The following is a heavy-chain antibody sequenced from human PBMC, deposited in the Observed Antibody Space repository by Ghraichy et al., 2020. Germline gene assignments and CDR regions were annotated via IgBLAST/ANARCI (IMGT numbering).Heavy chain of an antibody. CDR3: ARVDYGDYKLYFDY. D-gene: IGHD4-17*01. J-gene: IGHJ4*02. V-gene: IGHV4-59*01. CDR1: GGSISSYY. CDR2: IYYSGST. Sequence: SETLSLTCTVSGGSISSYYWSWIRQPPGKGLEWIGYIYYSGSTNYNPSLKSRVTISVDTSKNQFSLKLISVTAADTAVYYCARVDYGDYKLYFDYWGQGTLVTVSS.